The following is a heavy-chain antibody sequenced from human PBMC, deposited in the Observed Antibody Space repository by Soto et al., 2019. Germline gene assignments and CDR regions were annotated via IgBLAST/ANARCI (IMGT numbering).Heavy chain of an antibody. CDR2: ITYNGDNT. V-gene: IGHV3-23*01. D-gene: IGHD5-18*01. J-gene: IGHJ4*02. CDR3: ARYIRGPTVFYFDF. CDR1: GFTFRSYA. Sequence: GGSLRLSCAASGFTFRSYAMTWVRQAPGKGLEWVSVITYNGDNTFYADSVKGRFTISRDNSKDTVYLQMNSLRAEDTAVYYCARYIRGPTVFYFDFWGPGVLVTVSS.